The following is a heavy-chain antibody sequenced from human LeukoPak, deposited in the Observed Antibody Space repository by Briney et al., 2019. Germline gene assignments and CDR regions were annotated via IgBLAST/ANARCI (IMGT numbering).Heavy chain of an antibody. CDR3: AKDTYAYCSGGSCYPNY. J-gene: IGHJ4*02. D-gene: IGHD2-15*01. CDR2: IRYDGSDK. V-gene: IGHV3-30*02. Sequence: GGSLRLPCAASGFTFSSYGMHWVRQAPGKGLEWVAFIRYDGSDKYYADSVKGRFTISRDNSKNTLYLQMNSLRAEDTAVYYCAKDTYAYCSGGSCYPNYWGQGTLVTVSS. CDR1: GFTFSSYG.